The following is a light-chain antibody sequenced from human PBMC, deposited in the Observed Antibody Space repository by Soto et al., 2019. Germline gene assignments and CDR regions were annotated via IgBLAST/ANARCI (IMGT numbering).Light chain of an antibody. CDR1: QSVKSY. CDR2: GAS. CDR3: QQYNTWPPRYT. Sequence: EIVLTQSPATLSVSPGGRATLSCRASQSVKSYLAWYQQRPGQPPRLLIYGASTRATGIPARFSGSGSGTAFPLTISSLQSEDFAVYYCQQYNTWPPRYTFGQGTKLEIK. J-gene: IGKJ2*01. V-gene: IGKV3-15*01.